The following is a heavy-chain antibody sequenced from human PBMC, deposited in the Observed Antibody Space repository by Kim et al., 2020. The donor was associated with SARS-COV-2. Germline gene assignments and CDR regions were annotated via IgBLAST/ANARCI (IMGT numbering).Heavy chain of an antibody. J-gene: IGHJ4*02. CDR1: GFTFDDYA. D-gene: IGHD3-9*01. Sequence: GGSLRLSCAASGFTFDDYAMHWVRQAPGKGLECVSLISGDGGSTYYADSVKGRFTISRDNSKNSLYLQMNSLRTEDTALYYCAKAFRYYDILTGYPYFDYWGQGTLVTVSS. V-gene: IGHV3-43*02. CDR2: ISGDGGST. CDR3: AKAFRYYDILTGYPYFDY.